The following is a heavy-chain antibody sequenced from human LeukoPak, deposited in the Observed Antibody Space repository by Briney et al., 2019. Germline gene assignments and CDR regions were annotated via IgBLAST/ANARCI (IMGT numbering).Heavy chain of an antibody. V-gene: IGHV1-2*04. Sequence: ASVNVSCTASGYTFTGYYIHWVRQAPGQGLEWMGWINPNSGGTNYAQKFQGWVTMTRDTSISTAYMELSRLRSDDTAVYYCARESDSSSWYDYWGQGTLVTVSS. CDR3: ARESDSSSWYDY. J-gene: IGHJ4*02. D-gene: IGHD6-13*01. CDR2: INPNSGGT. CDR1: GYTFTGYY.